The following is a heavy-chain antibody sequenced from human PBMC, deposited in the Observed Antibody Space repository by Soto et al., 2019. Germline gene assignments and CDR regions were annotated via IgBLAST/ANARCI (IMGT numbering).Heavy chain of an antibody. D-gene: IGHD4-17*01. Sequence: SETLSLTCAVSGGSISSGGYSWSWIRQPPGKGLEWIGYIYHSGSTYYNPSLKSRVTISVDRSKNQFSLKLSSVTAADTAVYYCARALDGDYYYYGMDVWGQGTTVTVSS. CDR3: ARALDGDYYYYGMDV. CDR1: GGSISSGGYS. CDR2: IYHSGST. J-gene: IGHJ6*02. V-gene: IGHV4-30-2*01.